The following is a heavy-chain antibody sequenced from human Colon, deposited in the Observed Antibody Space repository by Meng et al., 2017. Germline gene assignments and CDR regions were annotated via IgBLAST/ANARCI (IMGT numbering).Heavy chain of an antibody. Sequence: QGQLQEAGPGLVRPSETLSLTCAVYGGSFSGYYWSRIRQPPGKGLEWIGEINHSGSTNYNPSLKSRVTISVDTSKNQFSLKLSSVTAADTAVYYCARERLSSGWYGGRWFDPWGQGTLVTVSS. D-gene: IGHD6-19*01. J-gene: IGHJ5*02. CDR3: ARERLSSGWYGGRWFDP. CDR1: GGSFSGYY. CDR2: INHSGST. V-gene: IGHV4-34*01.